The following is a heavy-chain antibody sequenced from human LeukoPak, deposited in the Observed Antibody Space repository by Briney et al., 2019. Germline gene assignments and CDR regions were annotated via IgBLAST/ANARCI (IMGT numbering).Heavy chain of an antibody. J-gene: IGHJ3*02. CDR1: GFTFSSYS. CDR2: ISSSSSSYI. D-gene: IGHD1-26*01. V-gene: IGHV3-21*01. Sequence: GGSLRLSCAASGFTFSSYSMNWVRQAPGKGLGWVSSISSSSSSYIHSADSVRGRFTISRDNAKNSLFLQMNSLRAEDTAVYYCARDEWGDAFDIWGQGTMVTVFS. CDR3: ARDEWGDAFDI.